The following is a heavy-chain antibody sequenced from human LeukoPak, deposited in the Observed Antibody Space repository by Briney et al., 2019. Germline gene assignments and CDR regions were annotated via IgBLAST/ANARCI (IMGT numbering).Heavy chain of an antibody. J-gene: IGHJ6*03. CDR3: ATQRASSSYYYYMDV. V-gene: IGHV5-51*01. CDR1: GYSFTSYW. D-gene: IGHD6-6*01. Sequence: GESLKISCKGSGYSFTSYWIGWVRQMPGKGLEWMGIIYPGDSDTRYSPSFQGQVTISADKSISTAYLQWSSLKASDTAMYYCATQRASSSYYYYMDVWGKGTTVTVSS. CDR2: IYPGDSDT.